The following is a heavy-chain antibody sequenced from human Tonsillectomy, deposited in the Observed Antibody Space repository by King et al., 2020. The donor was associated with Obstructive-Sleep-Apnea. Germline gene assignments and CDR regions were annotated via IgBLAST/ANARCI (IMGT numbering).Heavy chain of an antibody. J-gene: IGHJ4*02. CDR3: ARDFPEHYYGSGSYYS. CDR1: GGSISSGDYY. D-gene: IGHD3-10*01. V-gene: IGHV4-30-4*01. Sequence: PLQESGPGLVKPSQTLSLTCTVSGGSISSGDYYWSWIRQPPGKGLEWIGYIYYSGSTYYNPSLKSRVTISVDTSKNQFSLKLSSVTAADTAVYYCARDFPEHYYGSGSYYSWGQGTLVTVSS. CDR2: IYYSGST.